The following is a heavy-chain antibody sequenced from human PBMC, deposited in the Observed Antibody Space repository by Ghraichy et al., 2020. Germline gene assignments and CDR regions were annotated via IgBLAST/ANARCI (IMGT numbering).Heavy chain of an antibody. Sequence: SETLSLTCIVSGGSISSSNNNWGWIRQPPGKGLEWIGSIYYSGSTYYNPSLKSRVTISVDTSKNQFSLKLSSVTAADTAVYYCASGDSSGYYYTSEYFQHWGQGTLVTVSS. CDR2: IYYSGST. D-gene: IGHD3-22*01. J-gene: IGHJ1*01. CDR1: GGSISSSNNN. CDR3: ASGDSSGYYYTSEYFQH. V-gene: IGHV4-39*01.